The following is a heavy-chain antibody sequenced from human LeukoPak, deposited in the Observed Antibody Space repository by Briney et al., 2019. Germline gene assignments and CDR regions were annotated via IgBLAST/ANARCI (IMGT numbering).Heavy chain of an antibody. CDR3: ARNDWNDPWFDP. D-gene: IGHD1-1*01. J-gene: IGHJ5*02. Sequence: GASVKVSCKASGYTFTGYYIRWVRQAPGQGLEWMGWLNPKSGGTNYAQNFQGRVTMTRDTIINTAYMELSRLRSDDTAVYYCARNDWNDPWFDPWGQGTLVTVSS. CDR1: GYTFTGYY. V-gene: IGHV1-2*02. CDR2: LNPKSGGT.